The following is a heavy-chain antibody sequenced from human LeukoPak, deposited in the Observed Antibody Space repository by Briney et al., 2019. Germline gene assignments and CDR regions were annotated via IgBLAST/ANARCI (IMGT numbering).Heavy chain of an antibody. CDR1: GFSFSTYG. D-gene: IGHD5-12*01. CDR3: AKEDSGYDSFDY. CDR2: ISYDGSNK. J-gene: IGHJ4*02. Sequence: GRSLRLSCAASGFSFSTYGMHWVRQAPGKGLEWVAVISYDGSNKYYADSVKGRFTISRDNSKNTLYLQMNSLRAEDTAVYYCAKEDSGYDSFDYWGQGTLVTVSS. V-gene: IGHV3-30*18.